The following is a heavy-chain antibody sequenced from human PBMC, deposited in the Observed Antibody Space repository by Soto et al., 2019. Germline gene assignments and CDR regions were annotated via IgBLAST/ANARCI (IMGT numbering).Heavy chain of an antibody. Sequence: EVQLLESGGGLVQPGGSLRLSCAASGFTFSTYAMNWVRQAPGKGLEWVSGISGSGDSTYCADSVKGRFTVSRDNSKNTRYLQMNGRRAEDTAVFYGAKERGSGWSFDYGGRGTLVTVAA. D-gene: IGHD6-19*01. CDR1: GFTFSTYA. V-gene: IGHV3-23*01. CDR2: ISGSGDST. J-gene: IGHJ4*02. CDR3: AKERGSGWSFDY.